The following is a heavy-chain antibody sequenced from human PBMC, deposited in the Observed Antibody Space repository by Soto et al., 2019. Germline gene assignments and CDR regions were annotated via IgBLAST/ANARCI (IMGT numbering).Heavy chain of an antibody. Sequence: QVQLQESGPGLVKPSETLSLTCTVSGASISRDHWNWIRQPPGKGLEWIGEYSGTTNYNPSLRSRVTIPVDTSNNQFPLKLSSVTAADTAVYFCATYTPGGGGRGYWGQGTLVTVSS. CDR3: ATYTPGGGGRGY. CDR1: GASISRDH. CDR2: YSGTT. D-gene: IGHD3-16*01. V-gene: IGHV4-59*08. J-gene: IGHJ4*02.